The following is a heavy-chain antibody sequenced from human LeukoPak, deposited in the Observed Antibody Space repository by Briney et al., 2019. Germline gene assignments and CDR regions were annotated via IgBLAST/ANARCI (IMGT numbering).Heavy chain of an antibody. CDR3: AGQGAYYYDSSGYYPY. D-gene: IGHD3-22*01. V-gene: IGHV4-59*01. J-gene: IGHJ4*02. CDR1: GGSISSYY. CDR2: IYYSGST. Sequence: PSETLSLTCTVSGGSISSYYWSWIRQPPGKGLEWIGYIYYSGSTNYNPSLKSRVTISVDTSKSQFSLKLSSVTAADTAVYYCAGQGAYYYDSSGYYPYWGQGTLVTVSS.